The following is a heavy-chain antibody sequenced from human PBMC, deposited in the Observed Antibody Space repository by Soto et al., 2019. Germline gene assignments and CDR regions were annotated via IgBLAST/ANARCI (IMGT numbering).Heavy chain of an antibody. CDR3: ARDEYSSSLDY. V-gene: IGHV3-21*01. CDR2: ISSSSSYI. D-gene: IGHD6-6*01. CDR1: GCTFSNYS. J-gene: IGHJ4*02. Sequence: GVPLRLSCAASGCTFSNYSMNWVRQAPGKGLEWVSSISSSSSYIYYADSVKGRFTISRDNAKNSLYLQMNSLRAEDTAVYYCARDEYSSSLDYWGQGTLVTVSS.